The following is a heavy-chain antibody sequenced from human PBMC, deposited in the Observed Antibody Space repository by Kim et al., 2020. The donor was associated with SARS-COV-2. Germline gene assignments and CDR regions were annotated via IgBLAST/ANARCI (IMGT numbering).Heavy chain of an antibody. D-gene: IGHD3-16*02. CDR2: IDWDDDK. J-gene: IGHJ4*02. CDR1: GFSLSTSGMC. Sequence: SGPTLVNPTQTLTLTCTFSGFSLSTSGMCVSWIRQPPGKALEWLALIDWDDDKYYSTSLKTRLTISKDTSKNHVVLTMTNMDPVDTATYYCARILYDYVWGSYRDFDYWGQGTLVTVSS. V-gene: IGHV2-70*01. CDR3: ARILYDYVWGSYRDFDY.